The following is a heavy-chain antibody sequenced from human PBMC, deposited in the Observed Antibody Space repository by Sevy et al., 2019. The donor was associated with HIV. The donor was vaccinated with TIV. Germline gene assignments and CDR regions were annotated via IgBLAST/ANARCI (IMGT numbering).Heavy chain of an antibody. J-gene: IGHJ4*02. CDR2: IKEDGKET. Sequence: GGSLRLSCVASGFTVSNYWMNWARQAPGMGLEWVAKIKEDGKETYYVDSVKGRFTISRDNAKNSLYLQMTSLRVEDTAVYYCARDKNSAMVTPFDFWGQGTLVTVSS. D-gene: IGHD5-18*01. V-gene: IGHV3-7*03. CDR1: GFTVSNYW. CDR3: ARDKNSAMVTPFDF.